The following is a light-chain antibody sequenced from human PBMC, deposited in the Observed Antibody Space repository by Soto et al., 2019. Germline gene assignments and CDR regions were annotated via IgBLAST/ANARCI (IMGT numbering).Light chain of an antibody. J-gene: IGLJ1*01. V-gene: IGLV1-44*01. CDR2: SNN. Sequence: QSALTQPPSASGTPGQRVTISRSGSSSTIGSNAVNWYQQLPGTAPKLLIYSNNQRPSGVPDRFSGSKSGTSASLAISGLQSEDEADYYCAAWDDSLNGYVFGTGTKVTVL. CDR1: SSTIGSNA. CDR3: AAWDDSLNGYV.